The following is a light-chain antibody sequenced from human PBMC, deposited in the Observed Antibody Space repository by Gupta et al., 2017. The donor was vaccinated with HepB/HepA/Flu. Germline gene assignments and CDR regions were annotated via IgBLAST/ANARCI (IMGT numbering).Light chain of an antibody. CDR3: LQDNNWPRT. V-gene: IGKV3-15*01. CDR1: QSVSSN. J-gene: IGKJ1*01. CDR2: GAS. Sequence: EIVMTQSPATLSVSPGERATLSCRASQSVSSNLAWYQQIPGQAPRLLIYGASTRATGIPARFGGSGSGTEFTLTISSLLSEDIAIYYCLQDNNWPRTFGQGTKVEIK.